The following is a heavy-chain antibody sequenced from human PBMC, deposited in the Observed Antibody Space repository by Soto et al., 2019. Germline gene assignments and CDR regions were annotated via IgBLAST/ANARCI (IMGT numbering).Heavy chain of an antibody. CDR3: GKVLVGATGHTDSDS. CDR2: IDYNGVT. CDR1: GGSFSGYY. D-gene: IGHD2-15*01. J-gene: IGHJ4*02. V-gene: IGHV4-34*01. Sequence: SETLSLTCAVYGGSFSGYYWSWTRQPPGRGLEWIGNIDYNGVTYSNPSLKSRVTISRDTSKNQFSLKLTSVTAADTALYYCGKVLVGATGHTDSDSWGPGTLVTVSS.